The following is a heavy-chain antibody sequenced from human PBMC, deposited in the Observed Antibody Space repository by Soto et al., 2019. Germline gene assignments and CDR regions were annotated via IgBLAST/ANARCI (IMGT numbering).Heavy chain of an antibody. CDR2: ISRGSDYL. V-gene: IGHV3-21*04. CDR1: GFSFSDYT. J-gene: IGHJ5*02. Sequence: EVHLVESGGGLVKPGGSLRLTCAGSGFSFSDYTMNWVRQAPGKGLEWVSSISRGSDYLFYADTVKGRFTISRDNARNSLYLQMSSLRAEDTAVYYCAKDSGCVNNACAYDPWGQGTLVSVSS. CDR3: AKDSGCVNNACAYDP. D-gene: IGHD1-1*01.